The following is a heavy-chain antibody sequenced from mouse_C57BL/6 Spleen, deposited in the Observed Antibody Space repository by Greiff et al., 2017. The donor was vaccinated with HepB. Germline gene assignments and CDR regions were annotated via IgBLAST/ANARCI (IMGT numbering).Heavy chain of an antibody. Sequence: EVKVVESGGGLVQPGGSLKLSCAASGFTFSDYGMAWVRQAPRKGPEWVAFISNLAYSIYYADTVTGRFTISRENAKNTLYLEMSSLRSEDTAMYYCARHRSTTDWYFDVWGTGTTVTVSS. V-gene: IGHV5-15*01. CDR3: ARHRSTTDWYFDV. CDR1: GFTFSDYG. J-gene: IGHJ1*03. D-gene: IGHD2-14*01. CDR2: ISNLAYSI.